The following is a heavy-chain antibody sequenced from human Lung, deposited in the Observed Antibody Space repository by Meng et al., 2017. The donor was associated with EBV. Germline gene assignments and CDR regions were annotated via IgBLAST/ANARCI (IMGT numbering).Heavy chain of an antibody. D-gene: IGHD3-10*01. J-gene: IGHJ4*02. CDR2: IKSKTDGGTT. CDR3: TTDAYYYGSG. V-gene: IGHV3-15*01. Sequence: EVQLXXXXXGLVXPXXXLRLXCAASGFTFSNAWMSWVRQAPGKGLEWVGRIKSKTDGGTTDYAAPVKGRFTISRDDSKNTLYLQMNSLKTEDTAVYYCTTDAYYYGSGGGQGTLVTVSS. CDR1: GFTFSNAW.